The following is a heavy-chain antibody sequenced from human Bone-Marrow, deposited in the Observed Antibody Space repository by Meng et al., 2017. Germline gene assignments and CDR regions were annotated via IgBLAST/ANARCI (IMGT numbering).Heavy chain of an antibody. J-gene: IGHJ5*02. CDR1: GGSISSSNW. CDR3: ASSGLAYLSGVWFDP. D-gene: IGHD6-19*01. Sequence: QVQLQESCPGLVKPSGTLYPTCSVSGGSISSSNWRCWVRQPPGKGLEWIGEIYHSGSTNYNPSLKSRVTISVDKSKNQFSLKLSSVTAADTAVYYCASSGLAYLSGVWFDPWGQGNLVTVSS. CDR2: IYHSGST. V-gene: IGHV4-4*02.